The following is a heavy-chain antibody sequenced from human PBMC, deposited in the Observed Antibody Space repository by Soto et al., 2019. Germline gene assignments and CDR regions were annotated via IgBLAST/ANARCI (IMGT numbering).Heavy chain of an antibody. CDR1: GGSISSGGYY. CDR2: IYYSGST. D-gene: IGHD3-22*01. Sequence: PSETLSLTCTVSGGSISSGGYYWSWIRQHPGKGLEWIGYIYYSGSTYYNPSLKSRVTISVDTSKNQFSLKLSSVTAADTAVYYCARIAYYDSSGYYDEDAFDIWGQGTMVTVS. V-gene: IGHV4-31*03. CDR3: ARIAYYDSSGYYDEDAFDI. J-gene: IGHJ3*02.